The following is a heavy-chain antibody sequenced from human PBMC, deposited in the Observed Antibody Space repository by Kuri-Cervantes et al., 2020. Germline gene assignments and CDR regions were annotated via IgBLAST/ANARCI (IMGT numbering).Heavy chain of an antibody. Sequence: SETLSLTCAVYGGSFSGYYWSWIRQPPGKGLEWIGEINHSGSTNYNPSLKSRVTISVDTSKNQFSLKLRSVTAADTAVYYCARTGYCSSTSCYVRAYYYYYMDVWGKGTTVTVSS. J-gene: IGHJ6*03. V-gene: IGHV4-34*01. CDR2: INHSGST. CDR1: GGSFSGYY. CDR3: ARTGYCSSTSCYVRAYYYYYMDV. D-gene: IGHD2-2*01.